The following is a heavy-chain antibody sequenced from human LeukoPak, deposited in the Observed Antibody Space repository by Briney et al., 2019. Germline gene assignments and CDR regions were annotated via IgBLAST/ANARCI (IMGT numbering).Heavy chain of an antibody. Sequence: SETLSLTCAVYSGSFNDYCWIWLRQPPRRGLEWIGEIYSGGSANYDPSLKGRLAISVDPSKNQFSLKLSSVTAADTAVYYCARGRQRGYSYGYRPWGQGTLVTVSS. CDR2: IYSGGSA. D-gene: IGHD5-18*01. J-gene: IGHJ5*02. CDR1: SGSFNDYC. CDR3: ARGRQRGYSYGYRP. V-gene: IGHV4-34*01.